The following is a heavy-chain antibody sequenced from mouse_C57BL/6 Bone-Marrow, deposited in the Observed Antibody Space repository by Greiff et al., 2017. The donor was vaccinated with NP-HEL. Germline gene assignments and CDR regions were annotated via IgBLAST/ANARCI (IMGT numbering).Heavy chain of an antibody. CDR3: TRERFDGYYVRWYFDV. D-gene: IGHD2-3*01. V-gene: IGHV5-9-1*02. CDR2: ISRGGDYI. Sequence: EVLLVESGEGLVKPGGSLKLSCAASGFTFSSYAMSWVRQTPEKRLEWVAYISRGGDYIYYADTVKGRFTISRDNARNTLYLQMSSLKSEDTAMYYCTRERFDGYYVRWYFDVWGTGTTVTVSS. CDR1: GFTFSSYA. J-gene: IGHJ1*03.